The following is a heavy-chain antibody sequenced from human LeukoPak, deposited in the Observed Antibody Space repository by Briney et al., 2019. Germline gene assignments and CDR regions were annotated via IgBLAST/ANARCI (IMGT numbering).Heavy chain of an antibody. CDR1: GGSISSSSYY. V-gene: IGHV4-39*01. D-gene: IGHD3-10*01. CDR3: ARILWFGESPYSDYMDV. CDR2: IYYSGST. Sequence: SETLSLTCTVSGGSISSSSYYWGWIRQPPGKGLEWIGSIYYSGSTYYNPSLKSRVTISVDRSKNQFSLKLSSVTAADTAVYYCARILWFGESPYSDYMDVWGKGTTVTVSS. J-gene: IGHJ6*03.